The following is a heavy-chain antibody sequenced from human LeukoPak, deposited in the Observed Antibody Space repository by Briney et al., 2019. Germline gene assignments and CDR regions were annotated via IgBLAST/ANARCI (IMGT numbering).Heavy chain of an antibody. CDR1: GGSISSSSYY. Sequence: SETLSLTCTVSGGSISSSSYYWGWIRQPPGKGLEWIGSIYYSGSTYYNPSLKSRVTISVDTSKNQFSLKLSSVTAADTAVYYCARVSGGYSYGYGDYWGQGTLVTVSS. D-gene: IGHD5-18*01. V-gene: IGHV4-39*07. J-gene: IGHJ4*02. CDR2: IYYSGST. CDR3: ARVSGGYSYGYGDY.